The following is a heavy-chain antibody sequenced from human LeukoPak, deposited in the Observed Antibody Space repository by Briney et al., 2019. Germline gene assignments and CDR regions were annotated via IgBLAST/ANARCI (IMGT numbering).Heavy chain of an antibody. D-gene: IGHD3-22*01. J-gene: IGHJ4*02. CDR3: ARDSPNYYDSSGQMTFAN. V-gene: IGHV1-69*04. Sequence: SVKVSCKASGGTISSYSISWVRQAPGQGLEWMGRIIPIFGIANYAQKFQGRVTITADKSTSTAYMELSSLRSEDTAVYYCARDSPNYYDSSGQMTFANWGQGTLVTVPS. CDR2: IIPIFGIA. CDR1: GGTISSYS.